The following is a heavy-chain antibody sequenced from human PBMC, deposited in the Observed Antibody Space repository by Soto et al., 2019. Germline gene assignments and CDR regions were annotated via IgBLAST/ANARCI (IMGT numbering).Heavy chain of an antibody. J-gene: IGHJ4*02. D-gene: IGHD3-9*01. Sequence: VELVESGGGLVQPGGSLRLSCAASGFPFSTYSMSWVRQAPGKGLEWVAVISFDGNIIQYADSVKGRFIISRDNIKNTLYLQMNSLRGEDTAVYYCARTFDTITYYFDYWGQGTQVTVTS. CDR3: ARTFDTITYYFDY. V-gene: IGHV3-30*03. CDR1: GFPFSTYS. CDR2: ISFDGNII.